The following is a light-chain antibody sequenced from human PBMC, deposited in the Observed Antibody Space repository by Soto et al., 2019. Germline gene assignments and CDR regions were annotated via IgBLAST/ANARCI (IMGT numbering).Light chain of an antibody. CDR3: QAWDSSTVV. CDR2: QDN. Sequence: SYELTQPPSVSVSPGQTASITCSRDKLGDKYACWYQLKPGQSAVLVIYQDNKRPSGIPERFSGSNSGNTATLTISGTQAMDEADYYCQAWDSSTVVFGGGTKLTVL. V-gene: IGLV3-1*01. J-gene: IGLJ2*01. CDR1: KLGDKY.